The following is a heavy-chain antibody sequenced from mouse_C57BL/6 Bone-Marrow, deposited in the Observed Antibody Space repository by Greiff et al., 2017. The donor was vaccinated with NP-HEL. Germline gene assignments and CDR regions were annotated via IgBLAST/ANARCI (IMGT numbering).Heavy chain of an antibody. V-gene: IGHV14-4*01. CDR1: GFNIKDDY. Sequence: EVQLQQSGAELVRPGASVKLSCTASGFNIKDDYMHWVKQRPEQGLEWIGWIDPENGDTEYASKFQGKATITADTSSNTAYLQLSSLTSEDTAIYYCTTERGYDNDYYFDYWGQGTTLTVSS. D-gene: IGHD2-2*01. CDR3: TTERGYDNDYYFDY. CDR2: IDPENGDT. J-gene: IGHJ2*01.